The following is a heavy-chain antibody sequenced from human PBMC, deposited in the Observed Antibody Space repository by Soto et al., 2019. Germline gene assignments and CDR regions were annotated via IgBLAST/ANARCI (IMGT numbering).Heavy chain of an antibody. V-gene: IGHV3-33*01. D-gene: IGHD3-22*01. Sequence: QVQLVESGGGVVQPGRSLRLSCAASGFTFSSYGMHWVRQAPGKGLEWVAVIWYDGSNKYYADSVKGRFTISRDNSKNTLYLQMNSLRAEDTAVYYCARESSAAYFQHWGQGTLVTVSS. CDR2: IWYDGSNK. CDR1: GFTFSSYG. J-gene: IGHJ1*01. CDR3: ARESSAAYFQH.